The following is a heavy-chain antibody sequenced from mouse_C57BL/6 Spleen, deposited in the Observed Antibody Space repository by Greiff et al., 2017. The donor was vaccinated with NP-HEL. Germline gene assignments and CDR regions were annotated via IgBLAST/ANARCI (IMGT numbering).Heavy chain of an antibody. CDR2: INPGSGGT. J-gene: IGHJ4*01. CDR3: ARGDYDRDYYAMDY. V-gene: IGHV1-54*01. D-gene: IGHD2-4*01. CDR1: GYAFTNYL. Sequence: QVQLKQSGAELVRPGTSVKVSCKASGYAFTNYLIEWVKQRPGQGLEWIGVINPGSGGTNYNEKFKGKATLTADKSSSTAYMQLSSLTSEDSAVYFCARGDYDRDYYAMDYWGQGTSVTVSS.